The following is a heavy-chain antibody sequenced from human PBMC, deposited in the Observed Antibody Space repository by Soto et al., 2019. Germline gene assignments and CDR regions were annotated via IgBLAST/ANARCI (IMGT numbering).Heavy chain of an antibody. CDR3: ATNHYCSGGSCYWFDP. Sequence: SETLSLTCTVSGGSISSGGYYWSWIRQHPGKGLEWIGYIYYSGSTYYNPSLKSRVTISVDTSKNQFSLKLSSVTAADTAVYYCATNHYCSGGSCYWFDPWGQGTLVTVSS. D-gene: IGHD2-15*01. V-gene: IGHV4-31*03. CDR2: IYYSGST. J-gene: IGHJ5*02. CDR1: GGSISSGGYY.